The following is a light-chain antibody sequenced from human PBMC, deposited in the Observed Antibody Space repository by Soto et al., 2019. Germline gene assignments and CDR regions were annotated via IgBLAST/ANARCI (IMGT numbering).Light chain of an antibody. CDR2: DAS. Sequence: DIQMTQSPSSLSASVGDRVTITCRASQSISTFLTWYHQKPGKAPKLLIYDASSLQSGVPSRFSGSGSGTDFTLTISSLQPEDFATYYCQQCYSTPRTFGQGTKLEIK. CDR1: QSISTF. CDR3: QQCYSTPRT. J-gene: IGKJ2*02. V-gene: IGKV1-39*01.